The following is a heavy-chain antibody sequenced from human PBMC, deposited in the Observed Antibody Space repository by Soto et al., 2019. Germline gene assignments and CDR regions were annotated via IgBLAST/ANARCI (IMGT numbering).Heavy chain of an antibody. Sequence: SETLSLTCGVSGFPVSYGYYWGWIRQPPGKGLEWLGSIYQSGKTYYSPSLKSRLTLSMDTSRNEFSLRLRSVTAADTAVYFCARLYCSSVSCYNDYWGPGVLVTVSS. CDR1: GFPVSYGYY. D-gene: IGHD2-2*01. CDR2: IYQSGKT. V-gene: IGHV4-38-2*01. CDR3: ARLYCSSVSCYNDY. J-gene: IGHJ4*02.